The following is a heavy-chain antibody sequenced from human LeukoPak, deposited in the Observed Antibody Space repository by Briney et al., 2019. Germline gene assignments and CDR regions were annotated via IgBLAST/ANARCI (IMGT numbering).Heavy chain of an antibody. CDR2: ISYDGSNK. CDR3: VGSGWYNDFVAFDI. V-gene: IGHV3-30-3*01. CDR1: GFTFSSYA. Sequence: GGSLRLSCAASGFTFSSYAMHWVRQAPGKGLEWVAVISYDGSNKYYADSVKGRFTISRDNSKNTLYLQMNSLRAEDTAVYYCVGSGWYNDFVAFDIWGQGTMVTVSS. D-gene: IGHD6-19*01. J-gene: IGHJ3*02.